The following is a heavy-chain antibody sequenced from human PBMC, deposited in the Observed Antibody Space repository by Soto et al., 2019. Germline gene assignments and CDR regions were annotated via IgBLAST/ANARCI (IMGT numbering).Heavy chain of an antibody. CDR3: ARAVGWDSFDY. V-gene: IGHV1-69*02. Sequence: ASVKVSCKASGGTFSSYTISWVRQAPGQGLEWMGRIIPILGIANYAQKFQGRVTITADKSTSTAYMELSSLRSEDTAVYYCARAVGWDSFDYWGQGTLVTVSS. CDR2: IIPILGIA. CDR1: GGTFSSYT. D-gene: IGHD1-26*01. J-gene: IGHJ4*02.